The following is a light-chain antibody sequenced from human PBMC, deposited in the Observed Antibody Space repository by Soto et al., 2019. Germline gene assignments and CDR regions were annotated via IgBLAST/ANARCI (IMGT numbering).Light chain of an antibody. Sequence: EIVLTQSPATLSLSPGARAPLSCRASQSVSNYLAWYQQKPGQAPRLLIYGASSRATGIPDRFSGSGSGTDFTLTISRLEPEDFAVYYCQQYGSSPFGQGTRLEIK. V-gene: IGKV3-20*01. J-gene: IGKJ5*01. CDR1: QSVSNY. CDR2: GAS. CDR3: QQYGSSP.